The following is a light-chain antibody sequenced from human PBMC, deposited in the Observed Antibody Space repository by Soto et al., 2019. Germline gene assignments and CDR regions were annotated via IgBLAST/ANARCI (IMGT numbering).Light chain of an antibody. V-gene: IGKV1-5*01. CDR2: AAS. Sequence: DIKLTQSPSTLSASVGDRVTITCRASQSISSWLAWYQQKPGKAPKLLIYAASSLQSGVPSRFSGSGSGTDFTLTISSLQPEDFATYYCQQYNSYSTFGQGTKVDI. J-gene: IGKJ1*01. CDR3: QQYNSYST. CDR1: QSISSW.